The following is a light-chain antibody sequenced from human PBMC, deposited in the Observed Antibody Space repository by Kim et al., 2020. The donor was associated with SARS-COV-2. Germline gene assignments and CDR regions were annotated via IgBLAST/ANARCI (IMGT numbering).Light chain of an antibody. CDR3: SAWDSSLSTWV. Sequence: QTATRTCTGNSNNVGNRGAAWMQQHRGHPPKLLFYRNNNRPSGISERLSSSRSGNTASLTITGLQPEDEADYYCSAWDSSLSTWVFGGGTQLTVL. V-gene: IGLV10-54*01. CDR2: RNN. J-gene: IGLJ3*02. CDR1: SNNVGNRG.